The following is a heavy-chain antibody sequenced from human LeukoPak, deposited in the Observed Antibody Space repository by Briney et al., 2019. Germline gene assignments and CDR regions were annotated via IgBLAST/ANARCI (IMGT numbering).Heavy chain of an antibody. CDR3: ARSGLRAGGDY. CDR2: IRWKSGSI. J-gene: IGHJ4*02. Sequence: GGSLRLSCVASGFTFDDYGINWVRQAPGKGLEWVSGIRWKSGSIAYADSVKGRFTISRDNAKNSLYLQMNSLRVEDTAIYYCARSGLRAGGDYWGQGTLVTVSS. V-gene: IGHV3-9*01. CDR1: GFTFDDYG. D-gene: IGHD3-16*01.